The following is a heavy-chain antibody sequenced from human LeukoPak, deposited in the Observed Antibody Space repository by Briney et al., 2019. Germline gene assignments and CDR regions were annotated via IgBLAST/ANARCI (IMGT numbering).Heavy chain of an antibody. CDR3: AKLAKYFYGSETYYFFEH. D-gene: IGHD3-10*01. J-gene: IGHJ4*02. CDR2: ISSSSRTI. Sequence: GGSLRLSCAASGFTFTSYRMNWVRQAPGKGLEWVAYISSSSRTIYYADSVKGRFTMSRDNAKNSLYLQMNSLRVEDTAVYYCAKLAKYFYGSETYYFFEHWGQGTPVTASS. V-gene: IGHV3-48*04. CDR1: GFTFTSYR.